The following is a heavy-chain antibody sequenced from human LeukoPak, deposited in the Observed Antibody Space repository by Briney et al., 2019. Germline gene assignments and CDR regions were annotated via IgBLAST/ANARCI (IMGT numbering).Heavy chain of an antibody. CDR1: GFTFSRYG. CDR3: ARDSSTTVTGAFDI. Sequence: HPGRSLSLSCGASGFTFSRYGMHWVRQAPGKGLEWVAIIWYDGSNKYYADSVKGRFTISRDNSKNTLYLQMNSLRAEDTAVYYCARDSSTTVTGAFDIWGQGTMVTGSS. V-gene: IGHV3-33*01. CDR2: IWYDGSNK. D-gene: IGHD4-17*01. J-gene: IGHJ3*02.